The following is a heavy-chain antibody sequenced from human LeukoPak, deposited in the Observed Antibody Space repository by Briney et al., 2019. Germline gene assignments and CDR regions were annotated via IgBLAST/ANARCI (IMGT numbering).Heavy chain of an antibody. V-gene: IGHV1-2*02. CDR2: INPNSGGT. Sequence: SVKVSCKASGYTFTGYYMHWVRQAPGQGLEWMGWINPNSGGTNYAQKFQGRVTMTTDTSTSTAYMELRSLRSDDTAVYYCARAPSYDFWSGYNDYWGQGTLVTVSS. D-gene: IGHD3-3*01. J-gene: IGHJ4*02. CDR3: ARAPSYDFWSGYNDY. CDR1: GYTFTGYY.